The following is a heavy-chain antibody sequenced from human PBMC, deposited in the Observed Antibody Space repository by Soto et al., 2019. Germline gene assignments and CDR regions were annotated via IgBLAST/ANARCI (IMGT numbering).Heavy chain of an antibody. CDR3: AKTVPPHYYGSGSYWPFDY. J-gene: IGHJ4*02. CDR2: ISSSSSTI. Sequence: GGSLRLSCAASGFTFSSYSMNWVRQAPGKGLEWVSYISSSSSTIYYADSVKGRFTISRDNAKNSLYLQMNSLRAEETAVYYCAKTVPPHYYGSGSYWPFDYWGQGTLVTVSS. CDR1: GFTFSSYS. V-gene: IGHV3-48*01. D-gene: IGHD3-10*01.